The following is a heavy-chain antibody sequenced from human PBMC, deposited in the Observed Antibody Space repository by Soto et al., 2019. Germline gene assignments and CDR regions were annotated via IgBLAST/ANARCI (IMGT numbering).Heavy chain of an antibody. D-gene: IGHD2-15*01. CDR2: IKSKTDGGTT. Sequence: EVQLVESGRGLVKPGGSLRLSCAASGFTFNDAWMSWVLQAPGKGLEWVGRIKSKTDGGTTDYAAPVKGRFTISRDDSKNTLYLQMNSLKTEDTAVYYCTTDTGSGGLFDYWGQGTLVTVSS. V-gene: IGHV3-15*01. CDR1: GFTFNDAW. J-gene: IGHJ4*02. CDR3: TTDTGSGGLFDY.